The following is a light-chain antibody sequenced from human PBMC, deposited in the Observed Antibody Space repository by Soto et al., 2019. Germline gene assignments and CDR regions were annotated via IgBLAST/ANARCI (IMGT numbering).Light chain of an antibody. CDR2: DDS. Sequence: SYVLTQPPSVSVAPGQTARISCGGSNIGSISVHWYQQRPGQAPVLVVYDDSDRPSGIPERFSGSNSENTATLTISGVEAGDEADYFCQLWDSSSDQYVFGPGTKLTVL. V-gene: IGLV3-21*02. CDR3: QLWDSSSDQYV. CDR1: NIGSIS. J-gene: IGLJ1*01.